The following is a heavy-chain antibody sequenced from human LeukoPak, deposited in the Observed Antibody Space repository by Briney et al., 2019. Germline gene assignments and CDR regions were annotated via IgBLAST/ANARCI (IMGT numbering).Heavy chain of an antibody. D-gene: IGHD5-12*01. CDR2: IYSTGNT. J-gene: IGHJ5*02. CDR3: ARGGESGYDT. V-gene: IGHV4-39*01. CDR1: GGSISSSSNY. Sequence: SETLSLTCAVSGGSISSSSNYWGWIRQPPGKGLEWIGTIYSTGNTYYNPSLKSRLTISVDTSKNQFSLKLSSVTAADTAVYYCARGGESGYDTWGQGSLVTVSS.